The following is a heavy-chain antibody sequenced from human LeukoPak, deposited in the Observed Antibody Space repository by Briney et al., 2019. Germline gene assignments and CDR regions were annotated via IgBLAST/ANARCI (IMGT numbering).Heavy chain of an antibody. CDR2: IIPILNTA. Sequence: SVKVSCKASGGTFSSYAISWVRQAPGLGLEWMGGIIPILNTANYAQKFQGRVTITADKSTSTAYMELSSLRSEDTAVYYCARAAYSSTWYSRYFDLWGRGTLVTVSS. CDR1: GGTFSSYA. V-gene: IGHV1-69*06. D-gene: IGHD6-13*01. J-gene: IGHJ2*01. CDR3: ARAAYSSTWYSRYFDL.